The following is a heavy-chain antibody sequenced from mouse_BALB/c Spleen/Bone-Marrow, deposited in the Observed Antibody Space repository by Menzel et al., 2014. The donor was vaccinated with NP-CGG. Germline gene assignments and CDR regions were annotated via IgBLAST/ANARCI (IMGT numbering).Heavy chain of an antibody. Sequence: SGAELMKPGASVKISCKATGYTFSSYWIEWVKQRPGHGLEWIGEILPGSGSTNYNEKFKGKATFTADTSSNTAYMQLSSLTSEDSAVYYCARRNYRYTWFAYWGQGTLVTVSA. D-gene: IGHD2-14*01. V-gene: IGHV1-9*01. J-gene: IGHJ3*01. CDR1: GYTFSSYW. CDR2: ILPGSGST. CDR3: ARRNYRYTWFAY.